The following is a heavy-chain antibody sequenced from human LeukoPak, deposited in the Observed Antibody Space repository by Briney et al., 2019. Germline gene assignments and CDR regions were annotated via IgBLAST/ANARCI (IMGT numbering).Heavy chain of an antibody. Sequence: GESLKISCKGSGYSFTSYWIGWVRQMPGKGLEWMGIIYPGDSDTRYSPSFQGQVTISADKSISTAYLQWSSLKASDTAMYYCARCHGSGSYCRKKYYYYYMDVWGKGTTVTVSS. CDR3: ARCHGSGSYCRKKYYYYYMDV. CDR2: IYPGDSDT. V-gene: IGHV5-51*01. D-gene: IGHD3-10*01. J-gene: IGHJ6*03. CDR1: GYSFTSYW.